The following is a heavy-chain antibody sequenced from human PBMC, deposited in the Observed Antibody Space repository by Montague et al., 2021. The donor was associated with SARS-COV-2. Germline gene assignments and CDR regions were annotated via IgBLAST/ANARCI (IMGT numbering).Heavy chain of an antibody. D-gene: IGHD6-19*01. CDR1: GGSISSYY. CDR2: IYYSGST. CDR3: SRGSGWMGNAFDI. J-gene: IGHJ3*02. Sequence: SETLSLTCTVSGGSISSYYWSWIRQPPGKGLEWIGYIYYSGSTNYYPSLKSRVTITVDTSKNQFSLKLSFVTAADTAVYYCSRGSGWMGNAFDIWGQGTMVTVSS. V-gene: IGHV4-59*01.